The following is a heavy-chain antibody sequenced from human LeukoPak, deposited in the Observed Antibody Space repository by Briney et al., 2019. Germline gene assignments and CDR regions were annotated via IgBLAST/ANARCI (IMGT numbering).Heavy chain of an antibody. V-gene: IGHV3-48*03. D-gene: IGHD3-3*01. CDR1: GFTFSFFE. CDR2: ISTSGSPI. J-gene: IGHJ4*02. CDR3: ARDRVSFDY. Sequence: GGSLRHSCAASGFTFSFFEMNWVRQAPRKGLEWVSYISTSGSPIYYADSVKGRFTISRDNAKKSLYLQMNSLRAEDTAVYYCARDRVSFDYWGQGTLVTVSS.